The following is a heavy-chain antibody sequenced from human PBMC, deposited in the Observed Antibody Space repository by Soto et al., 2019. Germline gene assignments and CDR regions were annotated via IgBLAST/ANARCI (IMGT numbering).Heavy chain of an antibody. V-gene: IGHV1-24*01. J-gene: IGHJ3*02. Sequence: QVQLVQSGAEVKKPGASVKVSCKVSGYTLTELSMHWVRQAPGKGLEWMGGFDPEDGETIYAQKFQGRVTMNEDTSTDTAYMELSSLRSEDTAVYYCATGGGVVAFDIWGQGTMVTVSS. CDR1: GYTLTELS. CDR2: FDPEDGET. CDR3: ATGGGVVAFDI. D-gene: IGHD3-10*01.